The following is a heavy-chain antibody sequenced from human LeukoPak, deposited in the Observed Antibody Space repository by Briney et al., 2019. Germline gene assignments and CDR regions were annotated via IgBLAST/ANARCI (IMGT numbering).Heavy chain of an antibody. J-gene: IGHJ4*02. D-gene: IGHD6-13*01. CDR2: IYYSGST. CDR1: GGSISSYY. CDR3: ASGRTAAVWSFDY. Sequence: SETLSLTCTVAGGSISSYYWSWIRQPPGKGLELIGYIYYSGSTNYNPSLKSRVTISVDMSKNQFSLELSSVTAADTAVYYCASGRTAAVWSFDYCGQGTLVTVSS. V-gene: IGHV4-59*01.